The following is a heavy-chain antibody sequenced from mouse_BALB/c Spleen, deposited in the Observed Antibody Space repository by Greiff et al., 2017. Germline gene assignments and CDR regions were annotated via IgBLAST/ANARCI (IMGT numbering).Heavy chain of an antibody. CDR3: ARTTVVENFDV. J-gene: IGHJ1*01. CDR2: INPSTGYT. V-gene: IGHV1-7*01. CDR1: GYTFTSYW. D-gene: IGHD1-1*01. Sequence: VQLQESGAELAKPGASVKMSCKASGYTFTSYWMHWVKQRPGQGLEWIGYINPSTGYTEYNQKFKDKATLTADKSSSTAYMQLSSLTSEDSAVYYCARTTVVENFDVWGAGTTVTVSS.